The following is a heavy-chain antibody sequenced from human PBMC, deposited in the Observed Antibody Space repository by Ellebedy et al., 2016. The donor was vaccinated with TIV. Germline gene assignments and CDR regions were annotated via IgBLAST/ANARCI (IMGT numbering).Heavy chain of an antibody. V-gene: IGHV3-23*01. J-gene: IGHJ4*02. Sequence: GESLKISXAASGVTFSSYAMSWVRQAPGKGLEWVSAISGSGGSTYYADSVKGRFTISRDNSKNTLYLQMNSLRAEDTAVYYCAKERAYCGGDCSAWGQGTLVTVSS. CDR3: AKERAYCGGDCSA. CDR1: GVTFSSYA. CDR2: ISGSGGST. D-gene: IGHD2-21*01.